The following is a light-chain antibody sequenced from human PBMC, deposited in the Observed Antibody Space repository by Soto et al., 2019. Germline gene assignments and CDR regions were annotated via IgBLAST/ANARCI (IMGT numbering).Light chain of an antibody. CDR3: QQRSNS. Sequence: EIVLTQSPGTLSLSPGERATLSCRASQSVSSNLAWYQQKPGQAPRLLIYDASNRATGIPARFSGSGSGTDFTLTISSLEPEDFAVYYCQQRSNSFGGGTKVDIK. CDR2: DAS. CDR1: QSVSSN. J-gene: IGKJ4*01. V-gene: IGKV3-11*01.